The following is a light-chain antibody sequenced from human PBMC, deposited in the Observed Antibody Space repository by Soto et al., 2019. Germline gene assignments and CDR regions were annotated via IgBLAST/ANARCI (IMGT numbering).Light chain of an antibody. CDR1: QAFTNNY. CDR2: GAS. CDR3: QQYGSSPYT. J-gene: IGKJ2*01. V-gene: IGKV3-20*01. Sequence: EIVLTQSPGTLSLSPGERAILSCRASQAFTNNYLAWYQQRPGQAPRLLIFGASSRATGIPDRFSGSGSGTDFTLIISGLEPGDSAVYYCQQYGSSPYTFGQGTKVEIK.